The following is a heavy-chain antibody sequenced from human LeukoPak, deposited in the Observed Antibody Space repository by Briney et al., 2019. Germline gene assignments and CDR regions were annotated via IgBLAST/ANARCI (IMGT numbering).Heavy chain of an antibody. J-gene: IGHJ4*02. CDR1: GGSISSGSYY. CDR3: ASSSSWSDY. D-gene: IGHD6-13*01. V-gene: IGHV4-61*02. CDR2: VYTSGST. Sequence: PPHTLSLTRTVSGGSISSGSYYWSWIRQPAGKGLEWIGRVYTSGSTNYNPSLKGRVTISVDTSKNQFSLKLSSVTAADTAVYYCASSSSWSDYWGQGALVTASS.